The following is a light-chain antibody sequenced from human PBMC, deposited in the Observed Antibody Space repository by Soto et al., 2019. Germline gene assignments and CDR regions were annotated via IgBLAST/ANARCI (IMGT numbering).Light chain of an antibody. CDR1: RSVLYSSNNKNY. CDR2: WAS. CDR3: QHYYTTPPNT. Sequence: DIVMTQSPDSLAVSLGERATINCKSSRSVLYSSNNKNYLAWYQQKPGQPPKLLIYWASTRESGVPDRFSGSGSGTDFTLTISSLQAEDVAVYYCQHYYTTPPNTFGQGTKVDIK. J-gene: IGKJ2*01. V-gene: IGKV4-1*01.